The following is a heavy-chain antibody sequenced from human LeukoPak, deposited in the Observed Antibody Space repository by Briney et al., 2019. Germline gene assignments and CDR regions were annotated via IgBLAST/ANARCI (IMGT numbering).Heavy chain of an antibody. D-gene: IGHD2-2*01. Sequence: SETLSLTCTVSGGSISSYYWSWIRQPPGKGLEWIGYIYYSGSTNYNPSLKSRVTISVDTSKNQFSLKLSSVTAADTAVYYCARTIVVVPAGAFDIWGQGTMVTVSS. V-gene: IGHV4-59*01. J-gene: IGHJ3*02. CDR3: ARTIVVVPAGAFDI. CDR2: IYYSGST. CDR1: GGSISSYY.